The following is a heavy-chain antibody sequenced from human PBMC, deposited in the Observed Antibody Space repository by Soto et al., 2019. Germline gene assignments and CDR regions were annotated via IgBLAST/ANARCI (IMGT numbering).Heavy chain of an antibody. CDR3: ARGYPNYSNFAY. D-gene: IGHD2-21*01. J-gene: IGHJ4*02. CDR2: IYDSGST. Sequence: SETLSLTCTVSGGSISSGGYYWSWIRQHPGKGLEWIGYIYDSGSTYYNPSLKSRVTISVDTSKNQFSLKLTSVTAADTAVYYCARGYPNYSNFAYWGQGSLVTVSS. CDR1: GGSISSGGYY. V-gene: IGHV4-31*03.